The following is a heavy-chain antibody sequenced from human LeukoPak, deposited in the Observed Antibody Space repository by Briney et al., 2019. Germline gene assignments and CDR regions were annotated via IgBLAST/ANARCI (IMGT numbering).Heavy chain of an antibody. CDR2: ISGSGGTT. CDR3: AKRGVVIRVILVGFHKEAYYFDS. CDR1: GITLSNYG. V-gene: IGHV3-23*01. Sequence: GGSLRLSCAVSGITLSNYGMGWVRQAPGKGLEWVAGISGSGGTTNYADSVKGRFTISRDNPKNTLYLHMNSLRAEDTAVYLCAKRGVVIRVILVGFHKEAYYFDSWGQGALVTVSS. J-gene: IGHJ4*02. D-gene: IGHD3-22*01.